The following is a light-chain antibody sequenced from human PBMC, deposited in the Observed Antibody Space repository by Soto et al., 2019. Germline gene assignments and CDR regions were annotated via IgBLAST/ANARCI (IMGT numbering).Light chain of an antibody. CDR2: DAS. V-gene: IGKV1-5*01. CDR3: QQYNSYSIT. Sequence: DIQMTQSPSTLSASVGDRVTITCRASERISSWLAWYQQKPGKAPELLIYDASILESGVPSRFSGSGSGTEFTLTISSLQPDDFATYYCQQYNSYSITFGQGTRLEIK. J-gene: IGKJ5*01. CDR1: ERISSW.